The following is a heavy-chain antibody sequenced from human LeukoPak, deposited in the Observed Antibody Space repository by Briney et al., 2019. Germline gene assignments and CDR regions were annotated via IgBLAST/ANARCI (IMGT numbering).Heavy chain of an antibody. V-gene: IGHV5-51*01. J-gene: IGHJ4*02. CDR2: IYPGDSDT. D-gene: IGHD3-16*01. CDR3: AGGVRGERFDY. CDR1: GFSLTTYW. Sequence: PGESLKISRKGPGFSLTTYWIGRLRQTPRKRLEWMGIIYPGDSDTRYSPSFQGQVTISVDKSISAAYLQWSGLEASDTAMYYCAGGVRGERFDYWGQGTLVTVSS.